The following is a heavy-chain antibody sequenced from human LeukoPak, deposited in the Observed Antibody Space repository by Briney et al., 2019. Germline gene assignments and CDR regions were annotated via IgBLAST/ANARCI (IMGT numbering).Heavy chain of an antibody. J-gene: IGHJ4*02. CDR1: GFTFSSYA. D-gene: IGHD6-6*01. Sequence: GGSLRLSCAASGFTFSSYAMSWVRQAPGKGLEWASTIRSSGGSTYYADSVKGRFTISRDNSRNTLYVQVNSLRAEDTAVYYCAKVVGSSSGYFFDHWGQGTLVTVSS. CDR2: IRSSGGST. V-gene: IGHV3-23*01. CDR3: AKVVGSSSGYFFDH.